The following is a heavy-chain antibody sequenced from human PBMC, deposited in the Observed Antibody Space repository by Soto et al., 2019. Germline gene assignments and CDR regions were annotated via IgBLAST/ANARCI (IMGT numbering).Heavy chain of an antibody. D-gene: IGHD2-2*01. V-gene: IGHV5-51*01. J-gene: IGHJ6*02. CDR3: ARHSTPHLEDIVLVPAAMLNYYYYGMDV. Sequence: PGESLKISCKGSGYSFTSYWIGWVRQMPGKGLEWMGIIYPGDSDTRYSPSFQGQVTISADKSISTAYLQWSSLKASDTAMYYCARHSTPHLEDIVLVPAAMLNYYYYGMDVWGQGTTVTVSS. CDR2: IYPGDSDT. CDR1: GYSFTSYW.